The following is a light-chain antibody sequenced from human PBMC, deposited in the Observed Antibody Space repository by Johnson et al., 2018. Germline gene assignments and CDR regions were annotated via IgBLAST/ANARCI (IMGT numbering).Light chain of an antibody. CDR1: SSNIGNNY. V-gene: IGLV1-51*02. J-gene: IGLJ1*01. CDR2: ENN. Sequence: QSVLTQPPSVSADPGQKVTISCSGSSSNIGNNYVSWYQQLPGTAPKLLIYENNKRPSGIPDRFSGSKSGTSATLDITGLQTGDEADYYCGTWDSSLSAGNVFRTGTKVPVL. CDR3: GTWDSSLSAGNV.